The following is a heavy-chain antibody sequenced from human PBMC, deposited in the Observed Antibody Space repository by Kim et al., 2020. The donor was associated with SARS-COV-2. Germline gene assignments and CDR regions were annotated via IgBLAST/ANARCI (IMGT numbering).Heavy chain of an antibody. CDR3: ARSGSMYSSGWYVIIDY. D-gene: IGHD6-19*01. Sequence: ASVKVSCKASGYTFTSYAMNWVRQAPGQGLEWMGWINTNTGNPTYAQGFTGRFVFSLDTSVSTAYLQISSLKAEDTAVYYCARSGSMYSSGWYVIIDYWGQGTLVTVSS. CDR1: GYTFTSYA. V-gene: IGHV7-4-1*02. J-gene: IGHJ4*02. CDR2: INTNTGNP.